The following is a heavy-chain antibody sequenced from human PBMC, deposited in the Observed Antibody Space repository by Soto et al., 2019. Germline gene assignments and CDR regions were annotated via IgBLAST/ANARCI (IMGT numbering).Heavy chain of an antibody. CDR2: ISDDGSTA. D-gene: IGHD1-1*01. Sequence: PXGSLRLSCAVSGFTFSAYWMHWVRQVPGKGLTWVSRISDDGSTATYADSVKGRFVISRDNAKNSLYLEMNTLRVDDSGLYYCARGPRVSSTGTGAHWGRGTLDTVSS. CDR3: ARGPRVSSTGTGAH. V-gene: IGHV3-74*01. J-gene: IGHJ4*02. CDR1: GFTFSAYW.